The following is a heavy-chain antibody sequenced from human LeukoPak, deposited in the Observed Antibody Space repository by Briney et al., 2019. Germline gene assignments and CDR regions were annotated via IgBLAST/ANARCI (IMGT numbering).Heavy chain of an antibody. Sequence: GGSLRLSCAASGFSFNSDWMDWVRQAPGKGLEWVANIKHDESEKNYLDSVKGRFTISRDNAQHSLYLHMHALRVEDTAVYYCTRRLDDWGQGTLVTVSS. CDR2: IKHDESEK. CDR3: TRRLDD. J-gene: IGHJ4*02. D-gene: IGHD3-16*01. CDR1: GFSFNSDW. V-gene: IGHV3-7*01.